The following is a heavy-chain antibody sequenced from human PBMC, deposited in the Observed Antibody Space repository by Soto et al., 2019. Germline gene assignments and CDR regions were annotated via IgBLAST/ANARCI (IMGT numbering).Heavy chain of an antibody. J-gene: IGHJ5*02. Sequence: QVQLQESGPGLVKPSETLSLTCTVSGGSISSYYWSWIRQPPGKGLEWIGYIYYSGSTNYNPSLKRRVPLPVDTSKNHFSLKLSSVTAADTAVYYCARRWCSSTGCPKWWFEPWGQGTLVSVSS. CDR1: GGSISSYY. D-gene: IGHD2-2*01. V-gene: IGHV4-59*08. CDR2: IYYSGST. CDR3: ARRWCSSTGCPKWWFEP.